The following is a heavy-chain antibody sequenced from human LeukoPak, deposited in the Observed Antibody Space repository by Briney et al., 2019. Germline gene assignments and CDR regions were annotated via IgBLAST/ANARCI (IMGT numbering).Heavy chain of an antibody. CDR3: AKSPSGRFDP. CDR2: ISVSGSST. D-gene: IGHD3-10*01. CDR1: GFTFSSYS. Sequence: GGSLRLSCAASGFTFSSYSMNWVRQAPGKGLEWVSTISVSGSSTYYADSVKGRLTISRDNSKNTLYLQMNSLSAEDAAVYYCAKSPSGRFDPWGQGTLVTVSS. J-gene: IGHJ5*02. V-gene: IGHV3-23*01.